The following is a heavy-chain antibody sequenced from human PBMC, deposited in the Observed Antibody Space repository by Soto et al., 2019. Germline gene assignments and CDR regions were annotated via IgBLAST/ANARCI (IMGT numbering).Heavy chain of an antibody. D-gene: IGHD3-10*01. CDR2: VHHSGTA. CDR1: GGSVNTDYW. J-gene: IGHJ4*02. V-gene: IGHV4-4*02. CDR3: ARGVYYRWVY. Sequence: PSETLSLTCAVSGGSVNTDYWWSWVRQPPGKGLEWIGEVHHSGTANYIQSLTSRLTMSVDKSGNQVSLELTPVTAADTAVYYCARGVYYRWVYWGQGTLVTVSS.